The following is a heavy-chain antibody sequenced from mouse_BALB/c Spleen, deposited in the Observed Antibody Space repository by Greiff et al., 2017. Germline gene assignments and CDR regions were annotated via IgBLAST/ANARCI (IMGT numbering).Heavy chain of an antibody. CDR1: GFTFSNYW. J-gene: IGHJ2*01. CDR2: IRLKSNNYAT. D-gene: IGHD4-1*01. CDR3: TRPGPYYFDY. Sequence: EVMLVESGGGLVQPGGSMKLSCVASGFTFSNYWMNWVRQSPEKGLEWVAEIRLKSNNYATHYAESVKGRFTISRDDSKSSVYLQMNNLRAEDTGIYYCTRPGPYYFDYWGQGTTLTVSS. V-gene: IGHV6-6*02.